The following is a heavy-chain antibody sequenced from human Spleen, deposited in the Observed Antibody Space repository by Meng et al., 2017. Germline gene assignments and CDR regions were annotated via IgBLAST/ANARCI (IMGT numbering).Heavy chain of an antibody. V-gene: IGHV1-2*02. Sequence: ASVKVSCKASGYTFTGYYMHWVRQAPGQGLEWMGWINPNSGGTNYAQKFQGRVTMTRDTSISTAYMELSRLRSDDTAVYYCARSFRCSSTSCYYYYYGMDVWGQGTTVTVSS. CDR1: GYTFTGYY. CDR2: INPNSGGT. CDR3: ARSFRCSSTSCYYYYYGMDV. D-gene: IGHD2-2*01. J-gene: IGHJ6*02.